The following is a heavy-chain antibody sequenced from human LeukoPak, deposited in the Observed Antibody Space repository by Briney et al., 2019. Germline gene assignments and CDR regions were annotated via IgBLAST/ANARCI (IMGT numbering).Heavy chain of an antibody. CDR3: ARHERDDFWSGED. CDR1: GGSISSGGYY. V-gene: IGHV4-31*03. D-gene: IGHD3-3*01. J-gene: IGHJ4*02. Sequence: SETLSLTCTVSGGSISSGGYYWRWIRQHPGKGLEWIGYIYYSGSTYYNPSLKSRVTISVDTSKNQFSLKLSSVTAADTAVYYCARHERDDFWSGEDWGQGTLVTVSS. CDR2: IYYSGST.